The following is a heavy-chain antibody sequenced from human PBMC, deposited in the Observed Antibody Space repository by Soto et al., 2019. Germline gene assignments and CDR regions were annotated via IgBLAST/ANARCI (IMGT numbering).Heavy chain of an antibody. CDR1: EYTFTSYT. CDR2: INGGNGNT. J-gene: IGHJ4*02. V-gene: IGHV1-3*01. D-gene: IGHD4-4*01. Sequence: ASVKVSCKASEYTFTSYTMHWVRQAPGQRLEWMGWINGGNGNTKYSQKFQGRVTITRDTSASTAYMELSSLRSDDTAVYYCARELQGLYYFDYWGQGALVTVSS. CDR3: ARELQGLYYFDY.